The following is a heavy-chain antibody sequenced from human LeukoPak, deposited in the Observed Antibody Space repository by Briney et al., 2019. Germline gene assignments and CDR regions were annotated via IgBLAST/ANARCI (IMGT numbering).Heavy chain of an antibody. Sequence: PGGSLRLSCAASGFTFSGYYMSWIRQAPGKGLEWVSYISSSGITRYYADSVKGRFTMSRDNAKNSVHLQMNSLRAEDTAVYYCARDLKGVAHFFEYWGQGILVTVSS. CDR2: ISSSGITR. D-gene: IGHD3-10*01. CDR1: GFTFSGYY. J-gene: IGHJ4*02. CDR3: ARDLKGVAHFFEY. V-gene: IGHV3-11*04.